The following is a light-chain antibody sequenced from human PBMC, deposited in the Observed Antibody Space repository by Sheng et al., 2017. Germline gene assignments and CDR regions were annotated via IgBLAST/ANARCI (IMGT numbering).Light chain of an antibody. CDR2: ELP. V-gene: IGLV1-40*01. J-gene: IGLJ1*01. Sequence: QSVLTQPPSVSGAPGQTVTMSCTGSSSNIGAGYDVHWYQQFPGTAPKLSSLELPVGRQGSLTDSLAPSLAPQPSLVIIGLQAEDEADYYCQSYDNSLSGSYVFGTGTKVTVL. CDR1: SSNIGAGYD. CDR3: QSYDNSLSGSYV.